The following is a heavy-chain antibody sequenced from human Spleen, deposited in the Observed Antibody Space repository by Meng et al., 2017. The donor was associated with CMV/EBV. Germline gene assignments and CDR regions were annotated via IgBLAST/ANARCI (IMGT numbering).Heavy chain of an antibody. CDR1: GFTFTTYS. J-gene: IGHJ6*02. D-gene: IGHD1-26*01. Sequence: GESLKISCAASGFTFTTYSMNWVRQAPGKGLEWVSSISSSSVYKFYADSVKGRFTISRDNAKNSLYLQMNSLRAEDTAFYYCARDRSGWDLHGPSYYSGMDVWGQGTTVTVSS. V-gene: IGHV3-21*01. CDR2: ISSSSVYK. CDR3: ARDRSGWDLHGPSYYSGMDV.